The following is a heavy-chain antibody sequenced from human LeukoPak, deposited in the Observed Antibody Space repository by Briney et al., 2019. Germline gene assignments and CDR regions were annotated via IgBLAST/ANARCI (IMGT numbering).Heavy chain of an antibody. V-gene: IGHV3-23*01. CDR2: ISGSGGST. J-gene: IGHJ4*02. CDR1: GFTFSSYA. Sequence: TGGSLRLSCAASGFTFSSYAMSWVRQAPGKGLEWVSAISGSGGSTYYADSVKGRFTISRDNSKNTLYLQMNSLRAEDTAVYYCAKDILITMIVVATSLFDYWGQGTLVTVSS. CDR3: AKDILITMIVVATSLFDY. D-gene: IGHD3-22*01.